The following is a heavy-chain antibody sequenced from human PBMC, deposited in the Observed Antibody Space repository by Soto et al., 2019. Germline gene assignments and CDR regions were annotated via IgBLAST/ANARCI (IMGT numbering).Heavy chain of an antibody. V-gene: IGHV4-31*03. CDR2: IYYSGST. CDR1: GGSISSGGYY. CDR3: ARGNLDYDSSGYYSRNSDAFDI. Sequence: PSETLSLTCTVSGGSISSGGYYWSWIRQHPGKGLEWIGYIYYSGSTYYNPSLKSRVTISVDTSKNQFSLKLSSVTAADTAVYYCARGNLDYDSSGYYSRNSDAFDIWGQGTMVTVSS. D-gene: IGHD3-22*01. J-gene: IGHJ3*02.